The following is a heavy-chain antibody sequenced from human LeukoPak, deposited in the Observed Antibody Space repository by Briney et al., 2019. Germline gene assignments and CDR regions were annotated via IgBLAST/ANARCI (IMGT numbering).Heavy chain of an antibody. Sequence: ASVKVSCKVLGDTFKNYHISWVRQAPGEGLEWMGWISAYDRNTNYAQQFRGRVTMTTDTSTSTAYMELASLRSDDTAVYYCARVTVVTRSPWSWGPKKIDQEVNWVDPWGQGTLVIVSS. CDR2: ISAYDRNT. J-gene: IGHJ5*02. D-gene: IGHD2-21*02. V-gene: IGHV1-18*01. CDR1: GDTFKNYH. CDR3: ARVTVVTRSPWSWGPKKIDQEVNWVDP.